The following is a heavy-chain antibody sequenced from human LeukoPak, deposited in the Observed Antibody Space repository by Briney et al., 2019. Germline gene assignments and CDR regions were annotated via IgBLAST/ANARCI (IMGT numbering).Heavy chain of an antibody. D-gene: IGHD3-22*01. V-gene: IGHV3-21*01. J-gene: IGHJ4*02. CDR2: ISSSSSYI. CDR1: GFTFSSYS. Sequence: GGSLSLSCAASGFTFSSYSMNWVRQAPGKGLEWVSSISSSSSYIYYADSVKGRFTISRDNAKNSLYLQMNSLRAEDTAVYYCAKDRRYDVSGYQDYWGQGTLVTVSS. CDR3: AKDRRYDVSGYQDY.